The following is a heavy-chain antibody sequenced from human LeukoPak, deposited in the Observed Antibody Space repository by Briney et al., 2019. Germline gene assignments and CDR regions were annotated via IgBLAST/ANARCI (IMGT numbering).Heavy chain of an antibody. Sequence: PGGSLRLSCAASGFTFSSYAMSWVRQAPGKGLEWVSAISGSGGSTYYADSVKGRFTISRDNSKNTLYLQMNSLRAEGTAVYYCAKSPERGYSSGWETNFDYWGQGTLVTVSS. V-gene: IGHV3-23*01. J-gene: IGHJ4*02. CDR3: AKSPERGYSSGWETNFDY. CDR2: ISGSGGST. CDR1: GFTFSSYA. D-gene: IGHD6-19*01.